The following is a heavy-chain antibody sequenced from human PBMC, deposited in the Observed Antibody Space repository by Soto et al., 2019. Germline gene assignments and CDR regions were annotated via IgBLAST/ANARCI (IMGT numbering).Heavy chain of an antibody. V-gene: IGHV3-11*01. CDR1: GFTFSYYY. CDR3: ARVVRAGYDFWSGYSFNFDY. J-gene: IGHJ4*02. Sequence: PGGSLRLSCAASGFTFSYYYMIWIRQAPGKGLEWVSYISSSGSTIYYADSVKGRFTISRDNAKNSLYLQMNSLRAEDTAVYYCARVVRAGYDFWSGYSFNFDYWGQGTLVTVSS. D-gene: IGHD3-3*01. CDR2: ISSSGSTI.